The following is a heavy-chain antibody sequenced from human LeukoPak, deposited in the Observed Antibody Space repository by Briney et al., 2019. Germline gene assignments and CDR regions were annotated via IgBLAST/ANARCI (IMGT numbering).Heavy chain of an antibody. CDR2: IYYSGST. Sequence: SETLSLTCTVSGGSISSYYWSWIRQPPGKGLEWIGYIYYSGSTNYNPSLKSRVTISVDTSKNQFFLKLSSVTAADTAVYYCARVRGDYDSSGYYYPNWFDPWGQGTLVTVSS. J-gene: IGHJ5*02. V-gene: IGHV4-59*01. CDR3: ARVRGDYDSSGYYYPNWFDP. CDR1: GGSISSYY. D-gene: IGHD3-22*01.